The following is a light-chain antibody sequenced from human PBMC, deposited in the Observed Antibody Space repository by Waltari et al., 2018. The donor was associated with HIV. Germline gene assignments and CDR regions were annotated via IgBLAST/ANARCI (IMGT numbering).Light chain of an antibody. V-gene: IGLV2-23*01. J-gene: IGLJ3*02. Sequence: QPASVSGSPGQSITISCTGTSSDVGSYNLVSWYQQHPGKAPKLMIYEGSKRPSGVSNRFSGSKSGNTASLTISGLQAEDEADYYCCSYAGSSTWVFGGGTKLTVL. CDR1: SSDVGSYNL. CDR3: CSYAGSSTWV. CDR2: EGS.